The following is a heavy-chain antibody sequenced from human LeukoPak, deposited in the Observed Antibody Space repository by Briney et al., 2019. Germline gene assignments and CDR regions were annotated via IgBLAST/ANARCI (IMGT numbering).Heavy chain of an antibody. CDR3: ARGAEEGYCSSTSCTPTNWFDP. D-gene: IGHD2-2*01. Sequence: ASVKVSCKASGYTFTSYYMHWVRQAPGQGLEWMGLINPSGGSTSYAQKFQGRVTMTRDTSTSTVYMELSSLRSEDTAVYYCARGAEEGYCSSTSCTPTNWFDPWGQGTLVTVSS. J-gene: IGHJ5*02. CDR2: INPSGGST. V-gene: IGHV1-46*01. CDR1: GYTFTSYY.